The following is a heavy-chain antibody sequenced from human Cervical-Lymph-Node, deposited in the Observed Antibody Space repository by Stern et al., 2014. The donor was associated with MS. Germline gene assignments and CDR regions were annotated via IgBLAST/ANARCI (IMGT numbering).Heavy chain of an antibody. CDR2: ISSRSSYI. J-gene: IGHJ4*02. Sequence: VQLVESGGGLVKPGGSLRLSCAASGFTFSSYSMNWVRQAPGKGLEWVSSISSRSSYIYYADSVKGRFTISRDNAKNSLYLQMNSLRAEDTAVYYCARDAPKITMMDYWGQGTLVTVSS. CDR1: GFTFSSYS. CDR3: ARDAPKITMMDY. D-gene: IGHD3-22*01. V-gene: IGHV3-21*01.